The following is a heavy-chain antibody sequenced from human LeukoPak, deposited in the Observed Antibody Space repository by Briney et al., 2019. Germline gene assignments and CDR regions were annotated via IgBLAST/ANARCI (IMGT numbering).Heavy chain of an antibody. CDR1: GFTFSSYG. CDR2: ISYDGGNK. V-gene: IGHV3-30*18. D-gene: IGHD2-2*01. Sequence: PGRSLRLSCAASGFTFSSYGMHWVRQAPGKGLEWVAVISYDGGNKYYADSVKGRFTISRDNSKNTLYLRMNSLRAEDTAVYYCAKDLVYLGYCSSTSCYAYAIDIWGQGTMVTVSS. CDR3: AKDLVYLGYCSSTSCYAYAIDI. J-gene: IGHJ3*02.